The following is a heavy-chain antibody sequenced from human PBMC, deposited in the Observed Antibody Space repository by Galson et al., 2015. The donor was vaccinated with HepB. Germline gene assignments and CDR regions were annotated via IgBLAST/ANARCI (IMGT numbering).Heavy chain of an antibody. V-gene: IGHV1-18*01. CDR3: ARGQITMTD. CDR2: INTYNGDT. D-gene: IGHD3-22*01. J-gene: IGHJ4*02. CDR1: GYRFTRYG. Sequence: SVKVSCKASGYRFTRYGINWVRQAPGQRPEWMGWINTYNGDTKYAQRIKDRVIVTTDTSTSTVYMELRSLRSDDTAVYYCARGQITMTDWGQGTLVTVSP.